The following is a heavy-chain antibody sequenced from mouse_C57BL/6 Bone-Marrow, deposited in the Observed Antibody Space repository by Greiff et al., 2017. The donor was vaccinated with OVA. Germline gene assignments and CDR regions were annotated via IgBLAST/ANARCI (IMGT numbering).Heavy chain of an antibody. CDR2: INPNNGGT. V-gene: IGHV1-26*01. CDR3: ARQGITTVVATDWYFDV. J-gene: IGHJ1*03. Sequence: VQLQQSGPELVKPGASVKISCKASGYTFTDYYMNWVKQSHGKSLEWIGDINPNNGGTSYNQKFKGKATLTVDKSSSTAYMELRSLTSEDSAVYYCARQGITTVVATDWYFDVWGTGTTVTVSS. D-gene: IGHD1-1*01. CDR1: GYTFTDYY.